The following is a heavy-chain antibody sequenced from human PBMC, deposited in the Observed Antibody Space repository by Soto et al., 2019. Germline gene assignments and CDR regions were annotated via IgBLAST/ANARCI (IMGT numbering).Heavy chain of an antibody. CDR3: ARSVSP. Sequence: QVRLQESGPGLVKPSQTLSLTCTVSGGSISTGGYYWNWIRQHPGKGLEWIGYFYYSGSTYYNPSLKSRLTISVNTSKNPFPRKLSSVTAADTAVYYCARSVSPWGQGTLVTVSS. CDR1: GGSISTGGYY. V-gene: IGHV4-31*03. J-gene: IGHJ5*02. CDR2: FYYSGST.